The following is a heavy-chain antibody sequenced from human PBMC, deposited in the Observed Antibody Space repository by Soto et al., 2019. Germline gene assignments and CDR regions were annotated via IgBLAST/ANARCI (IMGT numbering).Heavy chain of an antibody. Sequence: GGSLRLSCAASGFTFSSYAMSWVRQAPGKGLEWVSSISDSGGNTYYADSVKGRFTISRDNSKNTLYLQMNSLRAEDTAVYYCAKDPPIPTLTIPRFYYYVMDVWGQGTTVTVSS. CDR3: AKDPPIPTLTIPRFYYYVMDV. V-gene: IGHV3-23*01. CDR2: ISDSGGNT. J-gene: IGHJ6*02. D-gene: IGHD2-21*01. CDR1: GFTFSSYA.